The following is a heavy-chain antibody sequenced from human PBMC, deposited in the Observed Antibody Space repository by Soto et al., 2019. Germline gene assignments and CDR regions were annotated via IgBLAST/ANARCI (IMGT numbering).Heavy chain of an antibody. CDR3: TTGSWSAEVFDI. CDR1: VGTFSTYS. J-gene: IGHJ3*02. V-gene: IGHV1-69*02. D-gene: IGHD2-2*01. Sequence: QVQLVQSGAEVKKPGSSVKVSCKDSVGTFSTYSMFWVRQAPGQGLEWMGRIIPMLGVRNYAQRFQDRVTNTAEKAAATINMELGSVKSEDTALYYRTTGSWSAEVFDIWGQGTMVTVSS. CDR2: IIPMLGVR.